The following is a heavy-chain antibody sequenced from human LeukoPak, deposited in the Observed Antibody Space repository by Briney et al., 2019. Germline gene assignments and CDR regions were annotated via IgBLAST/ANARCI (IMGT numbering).Heavy chain of an antibody. J-gene: IGHJ4*02. D-gene: IGHD3-9*01. V-gene: IGHV3-23*01. CDR3: AKARYDILTGYQN. Sequence: GGSLRLSCAASGFTFSSYAMSWVRQAPGKGLEWVSAISGSGGSAYYADSVKGRFSISRDNSKNTLYLQMNSLRAEDTAVYYCAKARYDILTGYQNWGQGTLVTVSS. CDR2: ISGSGGSA. CDR1: GFTFSSYA.